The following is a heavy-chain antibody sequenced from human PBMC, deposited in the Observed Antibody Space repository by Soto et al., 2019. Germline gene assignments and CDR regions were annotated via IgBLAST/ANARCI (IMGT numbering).Heavy chain of an antibody. Sequence: GGSLRLSCAASGFTFSSYGMHWVRQAPGKGLEWVAVISYDGSNKYYADSVKGRFTISRDNSKNTLYLQMNSLRAEDTAVYYCAKGSVVIYYYYGMDVWGQGTTVTVSS. D-gene: IGHD3-22*01. CDR1: GFTFSSYG. V-gene: IGHV3-30*18. CDR3: AKGSVVIYYYYGMDV. CDR2: ISYDGSNK. J-gene: IGHJ6*02.